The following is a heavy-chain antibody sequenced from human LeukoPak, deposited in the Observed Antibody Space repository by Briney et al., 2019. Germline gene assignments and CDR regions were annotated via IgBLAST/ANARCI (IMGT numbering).Heavy chain of an antibody. J-gene: IGHJ4*02. Sequence: PGGSLRLSCAASGFTFSSYAMSWVRQAPGKGLEWVSLISGGGGSTYYADSVKGRFTISRDNSMNTLDLQMNSLRAEDTAVYYCARVYSSGWYDYWGQGTLVTVSS. V-gene: IGHV3-23*01. D-gene: IGHD6-19*01. CDR3: ARVYSSGWYDY. CDR2: ISGGGGST. CDR1: GFTFSSYA.